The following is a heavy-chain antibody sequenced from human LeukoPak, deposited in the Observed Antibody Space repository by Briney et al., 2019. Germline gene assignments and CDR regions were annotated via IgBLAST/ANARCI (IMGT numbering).Heavy chain of an antibody. CDR3: ARAPDEYSSSWYDY. D-gene: IGHD6-13*01. Sequence: GGSLRLSCAASGFTFNNHCMHWVRQAPGKGLVWVSRISNDGTGKVYADSVKGRFTISRDNAKNTLYLQMNSLRAEDTAVYYCARAPDEYSSSWYDYWGQGTLVTVSS. J-gene: IGHJ4*02. CDR2: ISNDGTGK. CDR1: GFTFNNHC. V-gene: IGHV3-74*01.